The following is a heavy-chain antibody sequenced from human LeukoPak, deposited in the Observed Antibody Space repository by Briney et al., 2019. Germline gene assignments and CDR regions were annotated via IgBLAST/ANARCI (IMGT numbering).Heavy chain of an antibody. CDR1: GGSFSGYY. J-gene: IGHJ4*02. D-gene: IGHD6-19*01. CDR3: ASSLEYSCGLDY. Sequence: SETLSLTCAVYGGSFSGYYWSWIRQPPGKGLEWIGEINHSGSTNYNPSLKSRVTISVDTSKNQFSLKLSSVTAADTAVYYCASSLEYSCGLDYWGQGTLVTVSS. CDR2: INHSGST. V-gene: IGHV4-34*01.